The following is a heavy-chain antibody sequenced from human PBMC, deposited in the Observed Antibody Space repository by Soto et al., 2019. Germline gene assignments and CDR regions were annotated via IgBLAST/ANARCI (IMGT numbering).Heavy chain of an antibody. J-gene: IGHJ4*02. CDR3: TRGVRGYVSY. CDR2: ISHGGST. CDR1: GYPISNGYY. D-gene: IGHD5-18*01. V-gene: IGHV4-38-2*01. Sequence: SETLSLTCVVSGYPISNGYYWGWIRQPPGKGLEWIGTISHGGSTNYNPSLSSRITISLDTSVNHFSLMLSSLTAADTAIYYCTRGVRGYVSYWGQGTLVTVSS.